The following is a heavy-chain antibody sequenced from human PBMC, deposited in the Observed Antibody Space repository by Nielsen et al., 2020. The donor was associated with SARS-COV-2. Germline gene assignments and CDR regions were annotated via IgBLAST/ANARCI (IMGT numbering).Heavy chain of an antibody. CDR2: IIPILGIA. Sequence: SVKVSCKASGGSFSSYTISWVRQAPGQGLEWMGRIIPILGIANYAQKFQGRVTITADKSTSTAYMELSRLRSDDTAVYYCAREPGIAVAAKYYGMDVWGQGTTVTVSS. J-gene: IGHJ6*02. D-gene: IGHD6-19*01. V-gene: IGHV1-69*04. CDR3: AREPGIAVAAKYYGMDV. CDR1: GGSFSSYT.